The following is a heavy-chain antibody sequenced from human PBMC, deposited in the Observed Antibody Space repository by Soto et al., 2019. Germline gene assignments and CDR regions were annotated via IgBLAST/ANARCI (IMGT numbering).Heavy chain of an antibody. V-gene: IGHV1-18*04. D-gene: IGHD6-19*01. CDR2: ISPYTGNT. CDR3: AREKGKAVTGIYYYYGMDV. CDR1: GYTFTSYG. Sequence: QVQLVQSGAEVKRPGASLKVSCKASGYTFTSYGINWVRQAPGQGLEWMGWISPYTGNTNYAQEFQGRVTMTADTSTSTAYMELRRLRSDDTAVYYCAREKGKAVTGIYYYYGMDVWGQGTTVPVSS. J-gene: IGHJ6*02.